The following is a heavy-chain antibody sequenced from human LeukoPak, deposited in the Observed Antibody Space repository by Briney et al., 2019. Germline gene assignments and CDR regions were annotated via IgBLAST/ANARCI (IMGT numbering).Heavy chain of an antibody. J-gene: IGHJ4*02. CDR3: ARTYDYVWGSYRSQSFDF. V-gene: IGHV4-39*02. CDR1: GGSISSNNYY. Sequence: SQTLSLTCTVAGGSISSNNYYWGWIREPPGKGLEWIGSLYHTGRAYYNPSLKSRFTISMHVAKNNFSLMLCDVTAAAWAIFYCARTYDYVWGSYRSQSFDFWGQGTLVSVSS. CDR2: LYHTGRA. D-gene: IGHD3-16*02.